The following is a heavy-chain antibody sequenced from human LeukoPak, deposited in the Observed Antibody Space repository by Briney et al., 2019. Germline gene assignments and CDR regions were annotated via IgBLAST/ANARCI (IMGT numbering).Heavy chain of an antibody. Sequence: APVKVSCKASGYTFTTYGISWVRQAPGQGLEWMGWISPYNGNTNYAQKLQGRVTMTRDMSTSTVYMELSSLRSEDTAVYYCARSDNQLLRSWGQGTLVTVSS. CDR2: ISPYNGNT. D-gene: IGHD2-2*01. CDR3: ARSDNQLLRS. J-gene: IGHJ4*02. V-gene: IGHV1-18*01. CDR1: GYTFTTYG.